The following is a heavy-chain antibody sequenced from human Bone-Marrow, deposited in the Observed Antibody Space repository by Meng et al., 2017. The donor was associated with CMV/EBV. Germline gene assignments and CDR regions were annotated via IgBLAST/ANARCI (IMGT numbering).Heavy chain of an antibody. Sequence: ASVKVSCKASGYTFTGYYMHWVRQAPGQGLEWMGWINPNSGGTNYAQKFQGRVTMTRDTSISTAYRELSRLRSDDTAVYYCARDIVVVPTPNWFDPWGQGTLVTVSS. CDR2: INPNSGGT. V-gene: IGHV1-2*02. CDR3: ARDIVVVPTPNWFDP. CDR1: GYTFTGYY. J-gene: IGHJ5*02. D-gene: IGHD2-2*01.